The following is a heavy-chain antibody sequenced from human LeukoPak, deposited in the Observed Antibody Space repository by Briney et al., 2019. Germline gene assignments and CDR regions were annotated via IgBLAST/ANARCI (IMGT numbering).Heavy chain of an antibody. CDR3: AKDPIYSADY. V-gene: IGHV3-30*02. Sequence: PGGSLRLSCAASGFTFSTYGMHWVRQAPGKGLEWVAFIRHDGSNKYYADSVKGRFTISRDNSKNTLYVQMNSLRAEDTAVYYCAKDPIYSADYWGQGTLVTVSS. CDR1: GFTFSTYG. CDR2: IRHDGSNK. J-gene: IGHJ4*02. D-gene: IGHD2-21*01.